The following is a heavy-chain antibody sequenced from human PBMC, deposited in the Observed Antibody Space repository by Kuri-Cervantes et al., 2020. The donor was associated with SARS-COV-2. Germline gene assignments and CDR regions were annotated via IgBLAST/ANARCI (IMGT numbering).Heavy chain of an antibody. D-gene: IGHD1-26*01. J-gene: IGHJ4*02. CDR1: GCSISSGYY. CDR2: VYHSGET. Sequence: GSLRLSCAVSGCSISSGYYWGWIRQPPGKGLEWIGSVYHSGETYYNPSLNRRVSISIDASKNQFSLKLTSVTAADTAVYYCARDLQKWEQPEYWGQGALVTVSS. V-gene: IGHV4-38-2*02. CDR3: ARDLQKWEQPEY.